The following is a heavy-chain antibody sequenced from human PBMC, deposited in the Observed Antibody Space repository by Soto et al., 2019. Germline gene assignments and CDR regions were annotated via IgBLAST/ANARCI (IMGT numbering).Heavy chain of an antibody. Sequence: ASVKVSCKASGYTCTGYYIHWVGQAPGQGLEWMGWLNPNSGGTNYAQKFQGRVTMTRDTSISTAYMELRRLRSDDTALYYSARVHFISSWYICGRGTLVNVSS. CDR3: ARVHFISSWYI. CDR1: GYTCTGYY. J-gene: IGHJ4*02. V-gene: IGHV1-2*02. CDR2: LNPNSGGT. D-gene: IGHD6-13*01.